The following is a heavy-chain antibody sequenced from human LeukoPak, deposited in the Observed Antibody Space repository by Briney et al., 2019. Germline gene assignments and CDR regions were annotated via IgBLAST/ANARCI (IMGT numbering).Heavy chain of an antibody. D-gene: IGHD1/OR15-1a*01. CDR3: AHRRPGHLTGWDNSYFDN. J-gene: IGHJ4*02. Sequence: SGPTLVNHTQTLTLTCTFSGFSLYSSGVGVGWIRQPPGKAPEWLAVIYWDDDKRYNPSLRSRLTMSKDASKSQVFLVISNMDPVDTATYYCAHRRPGHLTGWDNSYFDNWGPGTLVTVSS. CDR2: IYWDDDK. CDR1: GFSLYSSGVG. V-gene: IGHV2-5*02.